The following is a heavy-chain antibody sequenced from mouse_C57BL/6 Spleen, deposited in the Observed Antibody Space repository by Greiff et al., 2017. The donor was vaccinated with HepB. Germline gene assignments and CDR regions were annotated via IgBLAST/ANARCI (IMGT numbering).Heavy chain of an antibody. CDR2: IYPRSGNT. CDR3: ARSVNYGSRNYAMDY. Sequence: QVQLQQSGAELARPGASVKLSCKASGYTFTSYGISWVKQRTGQGLEWIGEIYPRSGNTYYNEKFKGKATLTADESSSTAYMELRSLTSEDSAVYFCARSVNYGSRNYAMDYWGQGTSVTVSS. D-gene: IGHD1-1*01. CDR1: GYTFTSYG. J-gene: IGHJ4*01. V-gene: IGHV1-81*01.